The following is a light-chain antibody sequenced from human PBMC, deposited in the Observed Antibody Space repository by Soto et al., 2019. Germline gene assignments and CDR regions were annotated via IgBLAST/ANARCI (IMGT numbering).Light chain of an antibody. V-gene: IGKV3-11*01. CDR2: DAY. J-gene: IGKJ5*01. CDR3: QLRHMWPIT. CDR1: QSFRGL. Sequence: EVVLTQSPVTLSLSPGERATLSCRASQSFRGLLAWYQQKPGQAPRLLIYDAYNRATGIPPRFSGSGSGTDFTLTISSLEPEDSAVYYCQLRHMWPITFGQGTRLEMK.